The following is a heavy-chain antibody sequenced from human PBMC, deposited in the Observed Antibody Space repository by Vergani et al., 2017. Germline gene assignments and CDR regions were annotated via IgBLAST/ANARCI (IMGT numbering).Heavy chain of an antibody. CDR3: ARVKYSYGFDY. V-gene: IGHV4-30-2*01. J-gene: IGHJ4*02. Sequence: QLQLQESGSGLVKPSQTLSLTCAVSGGSISSGGYSWSWIRQPPGKGLEWIGYTYHSGSTYYNPSLKSRVTISVDRSKNQFSLKLSSVTAADTAVYYCARVKYSYGFDYWGQGTLVTVSS. D-gene: IGHD5-18*01. CDR1: GGSISSGGYS. CDR2: TYHSGST.